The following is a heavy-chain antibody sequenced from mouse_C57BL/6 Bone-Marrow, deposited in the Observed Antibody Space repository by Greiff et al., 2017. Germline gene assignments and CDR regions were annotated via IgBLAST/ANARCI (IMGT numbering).Heavy chain of an antibody. CDR2: INPSTGGT. CDR3: ARDYGSSRYYAMVD. J-gene: IGHJ4*01. V-gene: IGHV1-42*01. Sequence: EVQLQQSGPELVKPGASVKISCKASGYSFTGYSMNWVKQRPEKSLEWIGEINPSTGGTTYNQKFKAKDTMTVAKSSSTAYRQLKSLTSEDSAGDYCARDYGSSRYYAMVDWGQGTSVTVSS. D-gene: IGHD1-1*01. CDR1: GYSFTGYS.